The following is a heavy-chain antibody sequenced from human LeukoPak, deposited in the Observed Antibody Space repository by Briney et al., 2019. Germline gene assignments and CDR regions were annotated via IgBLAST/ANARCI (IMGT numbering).Heavy chain of an antibody. V-gene: IGHV1-18*04. D-gene: IGHD1-14*01. Sequence: ASVKVSCKASGYTFTINGISWVRPAPGQGREWMGWISAKSGNTKYAEKFQGRVTMTRDTSTSTAYMELSSLTSDDTGVYYCARDRNHCLDFWGQGTMVTVSS. CDR1: GYTFTING. J-gene: IGHJ3*01. CDR2: ISAKSGNT. CDR3: ARDRNHCLDF.